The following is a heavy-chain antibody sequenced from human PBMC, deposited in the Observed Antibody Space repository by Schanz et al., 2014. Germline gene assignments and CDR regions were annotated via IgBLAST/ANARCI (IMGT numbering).Heavy chain of an antibody. CDR2: ISPYNGNT. CDR1: GYTFTSYG. V-gene: IGHV1-18*01. Sequence: QGQLVQSGPEVKEPGASVKVSCKASGYTFTSYGINWVRQAPGQGLEWMGWISPYNGNTNYAQKLQGRVTMTADTSTSTAYMDLRSLRSDDTAVYYCAREVGLYDRGWFDPWGQGTLVTVSS. D-gene: IGHD3-22*01. J-gene: IGHJ5*02. CDR3: AREVGLYDRGWFDP.